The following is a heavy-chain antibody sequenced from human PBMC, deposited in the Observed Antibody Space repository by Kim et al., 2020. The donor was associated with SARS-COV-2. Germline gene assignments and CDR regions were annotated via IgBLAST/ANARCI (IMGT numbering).Heavy chain of an antibody. D-gene: IGHD4-17*01. J-gene: IGHJ4*02. V-gene: IGHV3-23*01. Sequence: GGSLRLSCAASRFTFTNYAMSWVRQAPGKGLEWVSAISGSGGRTYYADSVKGRFTISRDNSKNTLYLQMNSLRAEDTAVYFCARETTVTTFSFDYWGQGTLVTVSS. CDR3: ARETTVTTFSFDY. CDR1: RFTFTNYA. CDR2: ISGSGGRT.